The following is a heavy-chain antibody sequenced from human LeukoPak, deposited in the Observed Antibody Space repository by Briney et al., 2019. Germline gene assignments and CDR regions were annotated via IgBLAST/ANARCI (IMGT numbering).Heavy chain of an antibody. Sequence: ASVKVSCKVSGYTLTELSMHWVRQAPGEGLEWMGGFDPEDGETIYAQKFQGRVTMTEDTSTDTAYMELSSLRSEDTAVYYCATQAVFDPFVFYGMDVWGQGTTVTVSS. CDR3: ATQAVFDPFVFYGMDV. CDR2: FDPEDGET. D-gene: IGHD3-10*01. CDR1: GYTLTELS. V-gene: IGHV1-24*01. J-gene: IGHJ6*02.